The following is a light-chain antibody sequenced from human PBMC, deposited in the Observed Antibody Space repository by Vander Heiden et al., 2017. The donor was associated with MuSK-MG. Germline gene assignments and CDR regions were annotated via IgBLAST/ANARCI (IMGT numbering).Light chain of an antibody. CDR2: DAS. CDR3: QQFNTCPHAWT. J-gene: IGKJ1*01. V-gene: IGKV1-13*02. CDR1: QGVSSG. Sequence: AIQLTQSPSSLSASVGDRATISCRAGQGVSSGLAWYQQKPGQAPKLLIYDASSMESGIPARFSGSGSGTDFTLTISSLQPEDFAIYYCQQFNTCPHAWTFGQGTKVGLK.